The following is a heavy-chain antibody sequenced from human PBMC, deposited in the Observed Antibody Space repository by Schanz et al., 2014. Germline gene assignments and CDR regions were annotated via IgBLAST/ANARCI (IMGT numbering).Heavy chain of an antibody. CDR1: GGSFSGYF. J-gene: IGHJ4*02. CDR3: ARGRLRFPFDY. D-gene: IGHD3-3*01. CDR2: INHSGNS. V-gene: IGHV4-34*01. Sequence: QVQLQQWGAGLLKPSETLSLTCAVYGGSFSGYFWSWTRQSPEKGLEWIGEINHSGNSNHNPSLKSRVPISIDTSKNQFSLKLRSVTAADTAMYYCARGRLRFPFDYWDQGTLVIVSS.